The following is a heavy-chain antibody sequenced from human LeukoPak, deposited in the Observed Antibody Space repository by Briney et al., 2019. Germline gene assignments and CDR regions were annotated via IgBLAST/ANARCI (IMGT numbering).Heavy chain of an antibody. Sequence: SVKVSCKASGGTFSSYAISWVRQAPGQGLEWMGGIIPMFGTANYAQKLQGRVTITADKSTSTVYMELSSLRSEDTAMYYCAKKKDGGDAFDIWGQGTMVTVSS. CDR3: AKKKDGGDAFDI. J-gene: IGHJ3*02. V-gene: IGHV1-69*06. CDR2: IIPMFGTA. D-gene: IGHD3-10*01. CDR1: GGTFSSYA.